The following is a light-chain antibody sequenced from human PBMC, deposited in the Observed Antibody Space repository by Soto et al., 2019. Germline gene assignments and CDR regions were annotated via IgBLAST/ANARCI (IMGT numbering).Light chain of an antibody. V-gene: IGKV1-5*01. J-gene: IGKJ1*01. CDR3: QQYSSYSET. CDR2: DAS. Sequence: DIQMTQSPSTLSASVGERVTITCRASQSISSWLAWYQQKPGKAPKLLIYDASSLESGVPSRFSGSGSGTEFTLTISSLQPDDFATYYCQQYSSYSETVGQGTKVEIK. CDR1: QSISSW.